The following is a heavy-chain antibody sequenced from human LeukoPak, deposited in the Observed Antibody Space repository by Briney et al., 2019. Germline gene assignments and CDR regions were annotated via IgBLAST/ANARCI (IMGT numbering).Heavy chain of an antibody. D-gene: IGHD3-3*01. V-gene: IGHV4-39*07. Sequence: PSETLSLTCTVSGGSISSSSYYWGWIRQPPGKGLEWIGSICYSGSTYYNPSLKSRVTTSVDTSKNQFSLKLSSVTAADTAVYYCAGVVIIHLSGWLDPWGQGTLVTVSS. CDR3: AGVVIIHLSGWLDP. CDR2: ICYSGST. J-gene: IGHJ5*02. CDR1: GGSISSSSYY.